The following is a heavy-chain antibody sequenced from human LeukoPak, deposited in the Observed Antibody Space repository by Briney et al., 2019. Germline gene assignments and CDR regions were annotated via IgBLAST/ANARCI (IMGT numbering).Heavy chain of an antibody. Sequence: SETLSLTCTVSGGSISSYYWSWIRQPPGKGLEWFGYIYYSGSTNYNPSLKSRVTISVDTSKNQFSLKLSSVTAADTAVYYCARQVRNAIVVVPAAHDWFDPWGQGTLVTVSS. CDR3: ARQVRNAIVVVPAAHDWFDP. V-gene: IGHV4-59*08. CDR1: GGSISSYY. CDR2: IYYSGST. D-gene: IGHD2-2*01. J-gene: IGHJ5*02.